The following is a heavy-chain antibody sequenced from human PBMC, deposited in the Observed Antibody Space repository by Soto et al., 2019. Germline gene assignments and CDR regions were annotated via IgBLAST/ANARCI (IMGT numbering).Heavy chain of an antibody. CDR1: GYTFTSSG. CDR2: ISAYNGNT. V-gene: IGHV1-18*01. Sequence: ASVKVSCKASGYTFTSSGISWVRQAPGQGLEWMGWISAYNGNTNYAPKFQGRVTLTSDTSTSTVYMELRSLRSDDTAVYYCACDDHPDRFYFWGQGSLVPGSA. J-gene: IGHJ4*02. D-gene: IGHD2-21*01. CDR3: ACDDHPDRFYF.